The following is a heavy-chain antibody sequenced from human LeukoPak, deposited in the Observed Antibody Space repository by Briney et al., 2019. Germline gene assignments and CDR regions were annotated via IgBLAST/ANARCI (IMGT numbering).Heavy chain of an antibody. Sequence: RASVKVSCKASGGTFSSYAISWVRQAPGQGLEWMGGIIPIFGTANYAQKFQGRVTITTDESTSTAYMELSSLRSEDTAVYYCVRDRYSGSYSFYYYMDVWGKGTTVTVSS. D-gene: IGHD1-26*01. CDR3: VRDRYSGSYSFYYYMDV. CDR2: IIPIFGTA. CDR1: GGTFSSYA. V-gene: IGHV1-69*05. J-gene: IGHJ6*03.